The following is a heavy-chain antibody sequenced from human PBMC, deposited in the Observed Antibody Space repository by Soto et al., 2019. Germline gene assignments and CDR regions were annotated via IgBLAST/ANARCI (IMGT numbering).Heavy chain of an antibody. CDR1: GGSIGSSSYY. J-gene: IGHJ6*02. D-gene: IGHD5-18*01. CDR2: IFYSGST. V-gene: IGHV4-39*01. Sequence: SETLSLTCTVSGGSIGSSSYYWCWIRQPPGKGLEWIGSIFYSGSTYYNPSLKSRVTISVDTSKNQFSLKLSSVTAADTAVYNCACIFSGCYSYRFYYYCMVVSGPATTVSVSS. CDR3: ACIFSGCYSYRFYYYCMVV.